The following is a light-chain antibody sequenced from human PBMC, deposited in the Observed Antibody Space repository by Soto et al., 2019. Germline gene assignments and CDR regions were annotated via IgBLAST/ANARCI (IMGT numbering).Light chain of an antibody. V-gene: IGKV3-15*01. J-gene: IGKJ5*01. Sequence: EIVLTQSPDTLSVSPGHRFTRHRSASQSVSTNLAWYQQKPGQAPTLLIYGASTRATGIPARFSGGGSGTEFTLTISSLQSEDFAVYYCQQYNNWPPITFGQGTRLEIK. CDR2: GAS. CDR3: QQYNNWPPIT. CDR1: QSVSTN.